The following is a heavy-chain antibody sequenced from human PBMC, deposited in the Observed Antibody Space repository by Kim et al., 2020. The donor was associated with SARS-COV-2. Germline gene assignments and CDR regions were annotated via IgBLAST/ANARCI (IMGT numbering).Heavy chain of an antibody. D-gene: IGHD2-15*01. CDR1: GGSFSGYY. CDR2: INHSGST. CDR3: ARGLRSGFVVVVAAKDFD. V-gene: IGHV4-34*01. Sequence: SETLSLTCAVYGGSFSGYYWSWIRQPPGKGLEWIGEINHSGSTNYNPSLKSRVTISVDTSKNQFSLKLSSVTAADTAVYYCARGLRSGFVVVVAAKDFD. J-gene: IGHJ4*01.